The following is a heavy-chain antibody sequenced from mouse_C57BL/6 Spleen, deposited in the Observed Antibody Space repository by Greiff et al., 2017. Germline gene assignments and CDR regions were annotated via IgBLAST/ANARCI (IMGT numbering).Heavy chain of an antibody. CDR2: IYPGSGNT. CDR1: GYTFTDYY. V-gene: IGHV1-76*01. D-gene: IGHD1-1*01. J-gene: IGHJ1*03. CDR3: ARDYYGSSYFDV. Sequence: VQLQQSGAELVRPGASVKLSCKASGYTFTDYYINWVKQRPGQGLEWIARIYPGSGNTYYNEKFKGKATLTAEKSSSTAYMQLSSLTSEDSAVYFCARDYYGSSYFDVWGTGTTVTVSS.